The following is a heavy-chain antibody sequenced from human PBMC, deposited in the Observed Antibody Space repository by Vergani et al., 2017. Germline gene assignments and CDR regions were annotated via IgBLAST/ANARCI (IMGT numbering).Heavy chain of an antibody. CDR3: AGDGYSSGWPRTYYYYGMDV. V-gene: IGHV1-69*08. Sequence: QVQLVQSGAEVKKPGSSVKVSCKASGGTFSSYTISWVRQAPGQGLEWMGRIIPILGIANYAQKFQGRVTITADKSTSTAYMELSSLRSEDTAVYYCAGDGYSSGWPRTYYYYGMDVWGQ. D-gene: IGHD6-19*01. J-gene: IGHJ6*02. CDR2: IIPILGIA. CDR1: GGTFSSYT.